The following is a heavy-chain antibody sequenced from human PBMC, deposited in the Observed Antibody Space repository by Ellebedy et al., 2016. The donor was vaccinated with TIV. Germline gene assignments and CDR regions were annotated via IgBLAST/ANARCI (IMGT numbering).Heavy chain of an antibody. J-gene: IGHJ4*02. CDR2: ISGSGGST. V-gene: IGHV3-23*01. Sequence: GGSLRLSCAASGFTFSSYAMSWVRQAPGKGLEWVSTISGSGGSTYYADSVKGRFTISRDNSKNTLYLQMSSLRAKDTAIYYCAKNIRGFEYWGQGTLVTVSS. D-gene: IGHD2/OR15-2a*01. CDR3: AKNIRGFEY. CDR1: GFTFSSYA.